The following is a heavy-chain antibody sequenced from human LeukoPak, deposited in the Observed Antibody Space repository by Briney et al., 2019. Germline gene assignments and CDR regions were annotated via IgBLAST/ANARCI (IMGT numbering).Heavy chain of an antibody. CDR3: ARDQYCSGGSCTYGMDV. Sequence: ASVKVSCKASGYTFTGYYMHWVRQAPGQGLEWMGWINPNSGGTNYAQKFQGWVTMTRDTSISTAYMELSRLRSDGTAVYYCARDQYCSGGSCTYGMDVWGQGTTVTVSS. V-gene: IGHV1-2*04. J-gene: IGHJ6*02. CDR2: INPNSGGT. CDR1: GYTFTGYY. D-gene: IGHD2-15*01.